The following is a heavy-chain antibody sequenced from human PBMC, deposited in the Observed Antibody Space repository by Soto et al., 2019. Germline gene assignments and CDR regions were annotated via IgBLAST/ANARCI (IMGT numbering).Heavy chain of an antibody. V-gene: IGHV1-58*01. Sequence: GASVKVSCKASGFTFTSSAVQWVRQARGQRLEWIGWIVVGSGNTNYAQKFQERVTITRDMSTSTAYMELSSLRSEDTVVYYCAADLGSLVATISDYWGQGTLVTVSA. CDR1: GFTFTSSA. J-gene: IGHJ4*02. D-gene: IGHD5-12*01. CDR2: IVVGSGNT. CDR3: AADLGSLVATISDY.